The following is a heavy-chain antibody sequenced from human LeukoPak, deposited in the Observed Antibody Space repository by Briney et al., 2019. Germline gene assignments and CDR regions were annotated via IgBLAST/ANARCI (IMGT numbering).Heavy chain of an antibody. Sequence: GGSLRLSCAASGFTFTDYAMSWVRQAPGEGLEWFSSIISSGGSTYYAGSVSGGFTISTDNSENTLFLQMNSLRAEATAVYYCAKAHDIVVVLDYWGQGTLVTVSS. CDR3: AKAHDIVVVLDY. J-gene: IGHJ4*02. CDR2: IISSGGST. V-gene: IGHV3-23*01. CDR1: GFTFTDYA. D-gene: IGHD2-2*01.